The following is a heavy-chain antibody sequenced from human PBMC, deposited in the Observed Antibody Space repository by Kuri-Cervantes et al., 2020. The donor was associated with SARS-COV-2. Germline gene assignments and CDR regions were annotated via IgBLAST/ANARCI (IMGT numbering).Heavy chain of an antibody. V-gene: IGHV3-20*04. D-gene: IGHD2-2*02. CDR3: AIEIGYCSSTSCYKYFQL. Sequence: GESLKIPCAASGFTFDDYGMSWVRQAPGKGLEWVSGINWNGGSTYYADSVKGRFTISRDNAKNFLYLQMNSLRAEDTALYYCAIEIGYCSSTSCYKYFQLWGQGTLVTVSS. CDR2: INWNGGST. J-gene: IGHJ1*01. CDR1: GFTFDDYG.